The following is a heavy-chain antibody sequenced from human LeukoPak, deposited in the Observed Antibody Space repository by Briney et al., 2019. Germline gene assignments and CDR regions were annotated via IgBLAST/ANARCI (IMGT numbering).Heavy chain of an antibody. CDR2: IYYSGST. Sequence: SETLSLTCTVSGGSISSYSWSWIRQPPGKGLEWIGYIYYSGSTNYNPSLKSRLTISVDTSENQFSLNLSSVTAADTAVYYCARGMTTGPDPWGQGTLVTVSS. CDR3: ARGMTTGPDP. CDR1: GGSISSYS. J-gene: IGHJ5*02. V-gene: IGHV4-59*08. D-gene: IGHD4-17*01.